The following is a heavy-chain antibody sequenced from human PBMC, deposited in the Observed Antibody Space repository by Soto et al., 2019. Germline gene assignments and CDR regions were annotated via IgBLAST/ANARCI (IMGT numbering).Heavy chain of an antibody. CDR1: GFTFSSYS. CDR3: ARVGGQLVPGFDY. V-gene: IGHV3-21*01. J-gene: IGHJ4*02. D-gene: IGHD6-6*01. CDR2: ISSSSSYI. Sequence: EVQLVESGGGLVKPGGSLRLSCAASGFTFSSYSMNWVRQAPGKGLEWVSSISSSSSYIYYADSVKGRFTICRDNAKNSLYLQMNSLRAEDTAVYYCARVGGQLVPGFDYWGQGTLVTVSS.